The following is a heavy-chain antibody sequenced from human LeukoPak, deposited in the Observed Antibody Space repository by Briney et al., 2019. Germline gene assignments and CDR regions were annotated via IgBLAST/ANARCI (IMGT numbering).Heavy chain of an antibody. J-gene: IGHJ4*02. CDR1: GGSLTTYS. V-gene: IGHV4-59*01. Sequence: PSETLSLTCTVSGGSLTTYSRSWIRQPPRNGLEWIGYIYNTVRTSNNPTLRNRVTLSVDTSTEQFTLKLSSVTAADTAMYYCARGYSGTYLTVGYWGQGTLVTVSS. D-gene: IGHD1-26*01. CDR2: IYNTVRT. CDR3: ARGYSGTYLTVGY.